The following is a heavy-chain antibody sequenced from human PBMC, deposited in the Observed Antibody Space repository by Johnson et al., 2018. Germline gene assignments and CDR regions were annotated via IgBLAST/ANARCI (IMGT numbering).Heavy chain of an antibody. J-gene: IGHJ3*02. V-gene: IGHV1-69*01. Sequence: QVQLVQSGAEVKKPGSSVKVSCKASGGTFSSYAISWVRQAPGQGLEWMGGIIPIFGTANYAQQLQGRVTITAAEGTSTAYMELSSLRSEDTAVYYLARGPPAFDYDSSGDYWRFDIWGQGTMVTVSS. D-gene: IGHD3-22*01. CDR2: IIPIFGTA. CDR1: GGTFSSYA. CDR3: ARGPPAFDYDSSGDYWRFDI.